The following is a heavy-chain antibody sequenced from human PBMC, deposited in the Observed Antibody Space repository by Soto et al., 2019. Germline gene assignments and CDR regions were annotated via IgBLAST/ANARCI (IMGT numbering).Heavy chain of an antibody. D-gene: IGHD3-10*01. CDR2: IYYSGST. J-gene: IGHJ3*02. CDR1: GGSISSGGYY. CDR3: AISRITMVRGVIFYSSHDAFDI. Sequence: QVQLQESGPGLVKPSQTLSLTCTVSGGSISSGGYYWSWIRQHPGKGLEWIGYIYYSGSTYYNPSLKSRVTISVDTSKNQFSLKLSSVTAADTAVYYCAISRITMVRGVIFYSSHDAFDIWGQGTMVTVSS. V-gene: IGHV4-31*03.